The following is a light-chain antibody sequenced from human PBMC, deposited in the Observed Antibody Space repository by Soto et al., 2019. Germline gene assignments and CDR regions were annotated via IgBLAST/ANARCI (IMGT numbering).Light chain of an antibody. CDR2: GAS. V-gene: IGKV1-33*01. CDR3: QQYDILPIT. J-gene: IGKJ5*01. Sequence: DIQVTQSPSSLSASVGDRVTITCQASQGITNYLNWYQQKPGKAPKLLIYGASNLETGVPSRFSGSGSGTHFTFTISSLQTEDIGTYYCQQYDILPITFGRGTRLEIK. CDR1: QGITNY.